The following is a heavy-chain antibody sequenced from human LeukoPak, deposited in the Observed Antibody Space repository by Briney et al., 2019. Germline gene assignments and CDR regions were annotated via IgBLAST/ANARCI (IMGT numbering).Heavy chain of an antibody. CDR2: INSDGSST. Sequence: PGGSLRLSCAAAGFPFSSYWMHWVRQAPGKGLVWVSRINSDGSSTSYADSVKGRFTISRDNAKNTLYLQMNSLRAEDTAVYYCARDYSDSSGYYREFDYWGQGTLVTVSS. V-gene: IGHV3-74*01. D-gene: IGHD3-22*01. J-gene: IGHJ4*02. CDR3: ARDYSDSSGYYREFDY. CDR1: GFPFSSYW.